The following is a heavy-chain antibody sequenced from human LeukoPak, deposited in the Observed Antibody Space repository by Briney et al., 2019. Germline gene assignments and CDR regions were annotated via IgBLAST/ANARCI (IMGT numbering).Heavy chain of an antibody. CDR2: ISAYNGNT. J-gene: IGHJ4*02. V-gene: IGHV1-18*01. D-gene: IGHD4-23*01. Sequence: ASVKVSCKASGYTFTSYGISWVRQAPGQGLEWMGWISAYNGNTNYAQKLQGRVTMTTDTSTSTAYMELRSLRSDDTAVYYCAREPNDYGGNSEPDYWGQGTLVTVSS. CDR1: GYTFTSYG. CDR3: AREPNDYGGNSEPDY.